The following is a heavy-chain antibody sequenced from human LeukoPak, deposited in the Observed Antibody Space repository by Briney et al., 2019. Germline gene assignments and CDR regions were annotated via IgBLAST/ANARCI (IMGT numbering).Heavy chain of an antibody. CDR2: ISSTGGTA. CDR3: AKVEAVTSFGI. Sequence: GGSLRLSCAASGFTFSSFGMSWVRQAPGKGLEWVSAISSTGGTAYYADSVKGRFTISRDNSKNTLYLQMNSLRAEDTAVYYCAKVEAVTSFGIWGQGTMVTVSS. D-gene: IGHD4-17*01. V-gene: IGHV3-23*01. CDR1: GFTFSSFG. J-gene: IGHJ3*02.